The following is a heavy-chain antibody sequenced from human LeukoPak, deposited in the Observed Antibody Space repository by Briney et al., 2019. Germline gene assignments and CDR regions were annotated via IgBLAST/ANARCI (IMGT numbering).Heavy chain of an antibody. J-gene: IGHJ4*02. CDR1: GFTFSNAW. Sequence: GGSLRLSCAGAGFTFSNAWMTWVRQAPGKGLEWVGRIKSKTNGETTDYAAPVKGRFTISRDDSKNTVYLQMNSLKTEDTGVYYCAINLTETTFGYWGQGTLVTVSS. CDR2: IKSKTNGETT. V-gene: IGHV3-15*01. CDR3: AINLTETTFGY. D-gene: IGHD1/OR15-1a*01.